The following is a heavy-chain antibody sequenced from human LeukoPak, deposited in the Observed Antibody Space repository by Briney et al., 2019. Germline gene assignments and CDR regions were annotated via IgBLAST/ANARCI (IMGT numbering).Heavy chain of an antibody. D-gene: IGHD3-10*01. V-gene: IGHV4-34*01. CDR1: GGSFSGYY. CDR3: ARRRLWFGELPIDY. CDR2: INHSGST. Sequence: SETLSLTCAVYGGSFSGYYWSWIRQPPGKGLEWIGDINHSGSTNYDPSLKSRITVSVDTSKNQFSLKLSSVTAADTAVYYCARRRLWFGELPIDYWGQGTLVTVSS. J-gene: IGHJ4*02.